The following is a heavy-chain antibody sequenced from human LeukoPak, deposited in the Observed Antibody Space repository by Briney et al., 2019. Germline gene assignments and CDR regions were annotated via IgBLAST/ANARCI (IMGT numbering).Heavy chain of an antibody. CDR3: AKEGRSLQTY. Sequence: GGSLRLSCAASGFMFSSNWMSWVRLAPGKGLEWVANIKEDGTETYYVDSVKGRFTISRDNAKNSLYLQTNSLRVEDTAVYYCAKEGRSLQTYWGQGTLVTVSS. CDR1: GFMFSSNW. J-gene: IGHJ4*02. V-gene: IGHV3-7*03. CDR2: IKEDGTET. D-gene: IGHD5-24*01.